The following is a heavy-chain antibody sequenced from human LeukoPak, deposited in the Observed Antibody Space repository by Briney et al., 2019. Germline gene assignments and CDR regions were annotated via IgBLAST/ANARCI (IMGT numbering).Heavy chain of an antibody. Sequence: GGSLRLSCTVSEFTVSSNYMSWVRQSPGKGLEWVSVLYSDGRTYYADSVKGRFTISRDNSKNTLYLQMNSLRAEDTALYYCARSIVGATHLHFGYWGQGTLVTVSS. V-gene: IGHV3-53*01. J-gene: IGHJ4*02. CDR2: LYSDGRT. CDR1: EFTVSSNY. CDR3: ARSIVGATHLHFGY. D-gene: IGHD1-26*01.